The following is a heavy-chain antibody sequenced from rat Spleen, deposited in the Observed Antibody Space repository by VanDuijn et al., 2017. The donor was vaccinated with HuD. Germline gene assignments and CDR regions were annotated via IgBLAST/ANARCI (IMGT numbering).Heavy chain of an antibody. J-gene: IGHJ2*01. CDR2: IWTGGST. V-gene: IGHV2-43*01. Sequence: QVQLKESGPGLVQPSQTLSLTCTVSGFSLRNWHVSWVRQPPGKSLVWMGTIWTGGSTSYNSAVQSRLSISRDTSKSHVFLKINSLQPEDIATYYCARGGGGAGYFDYWGQGVMVTVSS. D-gene: IGHD1-11*01. CDR1: GFSLRNWH. CDR3: ARGGGGAGYFDY.